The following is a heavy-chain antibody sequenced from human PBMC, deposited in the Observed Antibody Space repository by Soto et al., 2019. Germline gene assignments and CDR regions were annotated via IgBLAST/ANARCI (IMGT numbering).Heavy chain of an antibody. CDR2: INHSGST. CDR1: GGSFSGYY. Sequence: QVQLQQWGAGLLKPSETLSLTCAVYGGSFSGYYWSWIRQPPGKGLEWIGEINHSGSTNYNPSLKSRGTISVDTSKNQFSLKPSSVTAADAAVCYCARRSGGSCLGGWGQGTLVTVSS. V-gene: IGHV4-34*01. D-gene: IGHD2-15*01. J-gene: IGHJ4*02. CDR3: ARRSGGSCLGG.